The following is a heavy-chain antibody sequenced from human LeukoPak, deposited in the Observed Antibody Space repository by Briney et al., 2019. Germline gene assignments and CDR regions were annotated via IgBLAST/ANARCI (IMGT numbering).Heavy chain of an antibody. D-gene: IGHD3-10*01. J-gene: IGHJ4*02. CDR2: ISSSSTI. V-gene: IGHV3-48*01. CDR3: ASHYYGSGKFEN. CDR1: GFTFSSYS. Sequence: GGSLRLSCAASGFTFSSYSMNWVRQAPGKGLEWVSYISSSSTIYYADSVKGRFTISRDNAKNSLYLQMNSLRAEDTAVYYCASHYYGSGKFENWGQGTLVTVSS.